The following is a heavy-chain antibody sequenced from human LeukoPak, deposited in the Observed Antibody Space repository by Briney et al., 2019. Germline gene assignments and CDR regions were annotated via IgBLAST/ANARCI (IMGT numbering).Heavy chain of an antibody. V-gene: IGHV3-30*04. D-gene: IGHD3-22*01. CDR2: ISYDGSNK. Sequence: GGSLRLSCAASGFTFSSYAMHWVRQAPGKGLEWVAVISYDGSNKYYADSVKGRFTISRDNSKNTLYLQMNSLRAEDTAVYYCARVSSPNYYDSSAPWAFDIWGQGTMVTVSS. CDR1: GFTFSSYA. J-gene: IGHJ3*02. CDR3: ARVSSPNYYDSSAPWAFDI.